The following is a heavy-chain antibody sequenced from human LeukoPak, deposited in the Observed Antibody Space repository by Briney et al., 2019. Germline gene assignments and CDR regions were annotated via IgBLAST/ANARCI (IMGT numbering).Heavy chain of an antibody. D-gene: IGHD6-6*01. CDR1: GYTFSSYG. V-gene: IGHV1-18*01. CDR2: ISGYNGNT. J-gene: IGHJ5*02. CDR3: ARVSSPANWFEP. Sequence: ASVKVSCKASGYTFSSYGISWVRQAPGQGPEWMGWISGYNGNTNYAQKFQGRVTVTKDTSTSTAYMELRSLRSDDTAVYYCARVSSPANWFEPWGQGTLVIVSS.